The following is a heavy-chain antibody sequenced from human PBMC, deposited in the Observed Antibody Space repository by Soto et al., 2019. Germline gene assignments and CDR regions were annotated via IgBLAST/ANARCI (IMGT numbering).Heavy chain of an antibody. D-gene: IGHD6-13*01. CDR1: GYTFINYA. J-gene: IGHJ1*01. V-gene: IGHV1-3*01. CDR3: AREFPSLSSSWREYFQH. Sequence: ASVKVSCKASGYTFINYAMHWMRQAPGQRLEWMGWINAGNGNTKYSEKLQGRVTIARDTSASTAYMELSSLRSEDTAVYYCAREFPSLSSSWREYFQHWGQGALVTVS. CDR2: INAGNGNT.